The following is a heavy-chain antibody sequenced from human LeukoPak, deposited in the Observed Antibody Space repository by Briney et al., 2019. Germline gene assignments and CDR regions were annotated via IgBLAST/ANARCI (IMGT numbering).Heavy chain of an antibody. V-gene: IGHV3-66*01. CDR3: ARADHLRTPFDY. CDR2: IYSGGST. CDR1: GFTVSSNY. J-gene: IGHJ4*02. Sequence: GGSLRLSCAASGFTVSSNYMSWVRQAPGKGLEWVSVIYSGGSTYYADSVKGRFTISRDNSKSTLYLQMNSLRAEDTAVYYCARADHLRTPFDYWGQGTLVTVSS. D-gene: IGHD2-15*01.